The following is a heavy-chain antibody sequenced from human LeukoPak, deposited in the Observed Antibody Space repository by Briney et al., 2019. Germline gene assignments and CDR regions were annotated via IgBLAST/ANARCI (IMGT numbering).Heavy chain of an antibody. D-gene: IGHD6-19*01. CDR1: GFTFSDYY. V-gene: IGHV3-11*01. CDR2: IRMGVITI. J-gene: IGHJ4*02. Sequence: GGCLRLSCAASGFTFSDYYMSWIRQAPGKGLEWVSYIRMGVITIYYADSVKGRFTISRDNAKNSLYLQMTSLIAEDTAVYYCARVPWDRSGWYYFDYWGQGTLVTVS. CDR3: ARVPWDRSGWYYFDY.